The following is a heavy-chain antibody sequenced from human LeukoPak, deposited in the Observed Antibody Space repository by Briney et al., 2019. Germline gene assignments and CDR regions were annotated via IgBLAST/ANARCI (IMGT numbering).Heavy chain of an antibody. D-gene: IGHD3-3*01. Sequence: QPGGSLRLSCAVSGFTFSSYEMNWVRQAPGMGLEWVSYIASSGSTIYYANSVRGRFAISRDNAKNSLYLQMNSLRAEDTAVYYCARARSPYYDFWSGLAWFGPWGQGTLVTVPS. V-gene: IGHV3-48*03. J-gene: IGHJ5*02. CDR1: GFTFSSYE. CDR2: IASSGSTI. CDR3: ARARSPYYDFWSGLAWFGP.